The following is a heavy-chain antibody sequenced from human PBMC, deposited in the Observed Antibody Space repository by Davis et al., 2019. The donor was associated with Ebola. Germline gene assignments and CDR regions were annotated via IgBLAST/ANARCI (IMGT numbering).Heavy chain of an antibody. V-gene: IGHV3-7*01. CDR1: GFTFSTYW. D-gene: IGHD3-10*01. J-gene: IGHJ4*02. Sequence: GESLKISCAASGFTFSTYWMTWVRQAPGKGLEWVANIKPDGSDQHYVDSVKGRFTLSRDNAKNSLYLQMNSLRAEDTAVYYCAREGYYYGSGSYPLDYWGQGTLVTVSS. CDR3: AREGYYYGSGSYPLDY. CDR2: IKPDGSDQ.